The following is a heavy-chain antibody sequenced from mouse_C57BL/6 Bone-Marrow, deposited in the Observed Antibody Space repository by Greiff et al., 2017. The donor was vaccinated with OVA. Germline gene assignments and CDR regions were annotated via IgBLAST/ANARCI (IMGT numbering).Heavy chain of an antibody. Sequence: EVQLQQSGAELVRPGASVKLSCTASGFNIKDYYMHWVKQRPEQGLDWIGRIDPEDGDTEYAPKFQGKATMTADTSSNTAYLQLSSLTSEDTAVYYWTAYYYDSSWAYWGQGTLVTVSA. CDR3: TAYYYDSSWAY. V-gene: IGHV14-1*01. CDR1: GFNIKDYY. CDR2: IDPEDGDT. D-gene: IGHD1-1*01. J-gene: IGHJ3*01.